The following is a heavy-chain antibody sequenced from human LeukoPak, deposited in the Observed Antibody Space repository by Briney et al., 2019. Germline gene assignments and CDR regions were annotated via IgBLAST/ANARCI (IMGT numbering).Heavy chain of an antibody. J-gene: IGHJ5*02. CDR3: ALYSSGLFDP. V-gene: IGHV1-2*02. D-gene: IGHD6-19*01. CDR1: GYTFTGYY. CDR2: INPNSGGT. Sequence: GASVKVSCKASGYTFTGYYIHWVRQAPGQGLEYMGWINPNSGGTNYAQKFQGRVTMTRDTSITTAYMEVSRVRSDDTAVYYCALYSSGLFDPWGQGTLVTVSS.